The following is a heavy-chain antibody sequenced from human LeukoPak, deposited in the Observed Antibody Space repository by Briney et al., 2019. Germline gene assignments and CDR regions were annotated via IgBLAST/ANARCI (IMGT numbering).Heavy chain of an antibody. D-gene: IGHD3-10*01. CDR2: ISYDGSNK. V-gene: IGHV3-30*04. CDR3: AREGRITMVRGVIDAFDI. Sequence: GGSLRLFCAASGFTFSSYAMHWVRQAPGKGLEWVAVISYDGSNKYYADSVKGRFTISRDNSKNTLYLQMNSLRAEDTAVYYCAREGRITMVRGVIDAFDIWGQGTMVTVSS. J-gene: IGHJ3*02. CDR1: GFTFSSYA.